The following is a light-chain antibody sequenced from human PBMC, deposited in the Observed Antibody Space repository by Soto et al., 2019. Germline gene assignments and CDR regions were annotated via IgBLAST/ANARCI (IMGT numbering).Light chain of an antibody. CDR2: SNN. CDR1: RSNIGVNA. Sequence: QAALTQPPSASGAPGQRVSISCSGTRSNIGVNAVSWYQQFPGTAPKLLIFSNNQRPSGVPDRFSDSKSGTSASLAISGLQSEDEADYYCAVWDDTLNGPLLGVGPQLTVL. CDR3: AVWDDTLNGPL. J-gene: IGLJ2*01. V-gene: IGLV1-44*01.